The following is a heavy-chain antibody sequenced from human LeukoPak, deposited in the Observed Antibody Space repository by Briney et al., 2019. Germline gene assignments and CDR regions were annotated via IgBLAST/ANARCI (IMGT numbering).Heavy chain of an antibody. Sequence: ASVKVSCKASGYTFTGYYMHWVRQAPGQGLEWMGWINPNSGGTNYAQKFRGRVTMTRDTSISTAYMELSRLRSDDTAVYYCARSLVGASLLDYWGQGTLVTVSS. V-gene: IGHV1-2*02. CDR2: INPNSGGT. CDR1: GYTFTGYY. CDR3: ARSLVGASLLDY. J-gene: IGHJ4*02. D-gene: IGHD1-26*01.